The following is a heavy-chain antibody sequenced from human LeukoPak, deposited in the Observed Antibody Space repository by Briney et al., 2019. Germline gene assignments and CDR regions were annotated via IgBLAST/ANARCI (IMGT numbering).Heavy chain of an antibody. CDR1: GLTFSSYA. J-gene: IGHJ4*02. V-gene: IGHV3-23*01. CDR2: ISGSGGST. D-gene: IGHD3-10*01. Sequence: GGSLRLSCAASGLTFSSYAMSWVRQAPGKGLEWVSAISGSGGSTYYADSVKDRFTMSRDNSKNTLHLQMNSLRAADTAVYYCAKLWFGESAHFDYWGQGTLVTVSA. CDR3: AKLWFGESAHFDY.